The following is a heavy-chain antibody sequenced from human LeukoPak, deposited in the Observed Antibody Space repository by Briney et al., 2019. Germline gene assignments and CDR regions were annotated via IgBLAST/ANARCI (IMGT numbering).Heavy chain of an antibody. CDR2: ICGST. J-gene: IGHJ3*02. CDR1: GGSIRSSYYY. CDR3: ARDHWSSSGLAAFDI. D-gene: IGHD3-22*01. V-gene: IGHV4-39*07. Sequence: SETLSLTCTVSGGSIRSSYYYWGWIRQPPGKGLEWIGSICGSTYYNPSLKSRVTISVDTSKNQFSLKLSSVTAADTAVYYCARDHWSSSGLAAFDIWGQGTMVTVSS.